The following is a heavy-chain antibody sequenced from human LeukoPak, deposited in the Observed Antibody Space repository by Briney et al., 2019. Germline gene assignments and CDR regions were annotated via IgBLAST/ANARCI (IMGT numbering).Heavy chain of an antibody. D-gene: IGHD3-9*01. CDR1: GVSVSSSIYY. CDR3: ASRNDILTGYVFDF. Sequence: SETLSLTCTVSGVSVSSSIYYWGWIRQPPGKGLEWIGSIYYSGSTSYNPSLKSRVTISVDTSKNQFSLKLTSVTAADTAVYYCASRNDILTGYVFDFWGQGTLVTVSS. J-gene: IGHJ4*02. V-gene: IGHV4-39*01. CDR2: IYYSGST.